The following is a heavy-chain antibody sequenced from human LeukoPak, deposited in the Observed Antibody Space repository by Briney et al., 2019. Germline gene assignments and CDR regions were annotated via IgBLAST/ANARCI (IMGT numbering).Heavy chain of an antibody. D-gene: IGHD3-10*01. J-gene: IGHJ4*02. V-gene: IGHV3-30-3*01. Sequence: GGSLRLSCAASGFTFSSFAMHWVRQAPGKGLEWVAVISYDGSNKYYADSVKGRFTISRDNAKNTLYLRMNSLRPEDTAVYYCARAPGLGSGSAFDSWGQGTLVTVSS. CDR2: ISYDGSNK. CDR3: ARAPGLGSGSAFDS. CDR1: GFTFSSFA.